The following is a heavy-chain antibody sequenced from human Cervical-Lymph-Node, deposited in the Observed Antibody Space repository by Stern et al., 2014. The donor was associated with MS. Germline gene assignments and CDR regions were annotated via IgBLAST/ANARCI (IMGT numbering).Heavy chain of an antibody. CDR1: GFSLRTNGMR. D-gene: IGHD5-18*01. V-gene: IGHV2-70*04. CDR3: AVDVSGYSYGYDY. Sequence: QITLKESGPALVRPTQTLTLTCTFSGFSLRTNGMRVSWIRQPPGKALAWLALIDWDDDKFYSTSLKARLTVYKDTSKNQVVLTMTNMDPVDTATYYCAVDVSGYSYGYDYWGQGTLVTVSS. J-gene: IGHJ4*02. CDR2: IDWDDDK.